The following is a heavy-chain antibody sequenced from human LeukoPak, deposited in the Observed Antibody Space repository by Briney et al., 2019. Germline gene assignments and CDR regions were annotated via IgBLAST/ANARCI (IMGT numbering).Heavy chain of an antibody. Sequence: GGSLRLSCAASGFTFDDYAMHWVRQAPGKGLEWVSGISWNSGSIGYADSVKGRFTISRDNAKNSLYLQMNSLRAEDTALYSKGGKQLVTSFDYWGQGTLLTVSS. D-gene: IGHD6-6*01. V-gene: IGHV3-9*01. CDR3: GGKQLVTSFDY. CDR1: GFTFDDYA. CDR2: ISWNSGSI. J-gene: IGHJ4*02.